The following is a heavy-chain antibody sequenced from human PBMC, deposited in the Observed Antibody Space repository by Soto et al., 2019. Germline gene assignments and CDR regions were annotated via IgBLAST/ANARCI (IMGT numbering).Heavy chain of an antibody. CDR3: STRGGGGYRYYYYGMDV. CDR1: GYTFTGYY. CDR2: INPNSGGT. Sequence: ASVKVSCKASGYTFTGYYMHWVRQAPGQGLEWMGWINPNSGGTNYAQKFQGRVTMTRDTSISTAYTELSRLRSDDTAVYYCSTRGGGGYRYYYYGMDVWGQGTTVTVSS. D-gene: IGHD1-26*01. V-gene: IGHV1-2*02. J-gene: IGHJ6*02.